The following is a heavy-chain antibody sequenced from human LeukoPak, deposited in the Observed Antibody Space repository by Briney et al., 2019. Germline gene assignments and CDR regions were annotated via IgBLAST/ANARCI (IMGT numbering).Heavy chain of an antibody. CDR3: ARGEQQLVRSIDY. J-gene: IGHJ4*02. D-gene: IGHD6-13*01. CDR1: GGSFSGYY. V-gene: IGHV4-34*01. CDR2: INHSGST. Sequence: SETLSLTCAVSGGSFSGYYWSWIRQPPGKGLEWIGEINHSGSTNYNPSLKSRVTISVDTSKNQFSLKLSSVTAADTAVYYCARGEQQLVRSIDYWGQGTLVTASS.